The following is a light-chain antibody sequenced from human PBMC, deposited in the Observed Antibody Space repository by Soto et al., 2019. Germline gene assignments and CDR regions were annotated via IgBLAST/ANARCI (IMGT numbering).Light chain of an antibody. Sequence: ESVLTQSPASLSLSPGERATLSCRASQSVSSYLAWYQQKPGQAPRPLISGASRRATGVPDRFSGSGSGTDFTLTISRLEPEDFAVYYCQQYGSSPWTFGQGTKVDI. J-gene: IGKJ1*01. CDR3: QQYGSSPWT. V-gene: IGKV3-20*01. CDR1: QSVSSY. CDR2: GAS.